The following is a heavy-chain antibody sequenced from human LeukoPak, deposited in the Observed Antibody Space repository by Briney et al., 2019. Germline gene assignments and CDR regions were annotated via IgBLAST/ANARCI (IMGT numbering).Heavy chain of an antibody. CDR3: ARHRSPNEMLGVFGVVIPTYYYYYMDV. D-gene: IGHD3-3*01. Sequence: SETLSLTCTVSGYSISSGYYWGWIRQPPGKGLEWIGSIYHSGSTYYTPSLKSRVTISVDTSKNQFSLKLSSVTAADTAVYYCARHRSPNEMLGVFGVVIPTYYYYYMDVWGKGTTVTVSS. CDR2: IYHSGST. V-gene: IGHV4-38-2*02. CDR1: GYSISSGYY. J-gene: IGHJ6*03.